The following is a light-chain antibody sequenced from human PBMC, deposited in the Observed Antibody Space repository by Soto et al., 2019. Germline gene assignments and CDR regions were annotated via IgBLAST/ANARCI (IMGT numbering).Light chain of an antibody. J-gene: IGKJ5*01. V-gene: IGKV3-20*01. CDR3: QQYGSSPPYP. CDR2: DAS. CDR1: QSVTSNY. Sequence: EIVLTQSPGTLSLSPGERATLSCRASQSVTSNYLAWYQQKPGQAPRLLIFDASNRATGIPDRFSGSGSGTDFTLTITRLEPEDFAVYYCQQYGSSPPYPFGRGTRLEIK.